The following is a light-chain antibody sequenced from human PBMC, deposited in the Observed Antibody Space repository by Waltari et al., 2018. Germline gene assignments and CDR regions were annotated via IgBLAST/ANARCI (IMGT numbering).Light chain of an antibody. Sequence: DIQMIQSPSSLSASVGDRVTVTCRASQYINKYLNWYQQKPGKAPKLLIFAASTLQSGVPSRFSGSWSGTDFTLTISNLQDEDFATYYCQQSFSNPPWTFGQGTKVETK. CDR2: AAS. J-gene: IGKJ1*01. V-gene: IGKV1-39*01. CDR1: QYINKY. CDR3: QQSFSNPPWT.